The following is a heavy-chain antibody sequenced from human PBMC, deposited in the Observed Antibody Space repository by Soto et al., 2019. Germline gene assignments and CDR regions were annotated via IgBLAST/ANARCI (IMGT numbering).Heavy chain of an antibody. V-gene: IGHV4-59*08. J-gene: IGHJ4*02. CDR1: GASISRYY. D-gene: IGHD6-19*01. CDR3: ARQGGXYDIDS. Sequence: PSETLSLTCTVSGASISRYYWTWIRQPPGKGLEWIGSVFYPENTKYNPSLKSRITMSVDTSKNQFSLKLTSVIAADTAVYYCARQGGXYDIDSWGQGTLVTVS. CDR2: VFYPENT.